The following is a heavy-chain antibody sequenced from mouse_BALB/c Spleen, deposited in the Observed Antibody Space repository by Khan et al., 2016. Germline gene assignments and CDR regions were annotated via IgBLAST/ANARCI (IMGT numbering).Heavy chain of an antibody. CDR1: GYSITSDYA. CDR3: ARYYGSSYVDY. J-gene: IGHJ2*01. D-gene: IGHD1-1*01. Sequence: EVQLQESGPGLVKPSQSLSLTCTVTGYSITSDYAWNWIRQFPGNKLEWMGYISYSGSTSYNPSLKSRISITRDTSKNQFFLQLNSVTTEDTATYYCARYYGSSYVDYWCQGTTLPVSS. CDR2: ISYSGST. V-gene: IGHV3-2*02.